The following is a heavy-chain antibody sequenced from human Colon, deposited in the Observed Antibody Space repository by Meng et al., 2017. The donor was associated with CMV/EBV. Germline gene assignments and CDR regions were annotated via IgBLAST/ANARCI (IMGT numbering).Heavy chain of an antibody. CDR1: GGTFSSYA. CDR2: IIPMFGTT. D-gene: IGHD1-26*01. CDR3: AKTKRYNGSTGEIDY. Sequence: QVQLVQSGAEVKKPXSSVKVSCKASGGTFSSYAISWVRHAPGQRLEWVGGIIPMFGTTNYAQKFQGRVTITADESTSTAYMELGSLRSEDTAVYYCAKTKRYNGSTGEIDYWGQGTLVTVSS. J-gene: IGHJ4*02. V-gene: IGHV1-69*12.